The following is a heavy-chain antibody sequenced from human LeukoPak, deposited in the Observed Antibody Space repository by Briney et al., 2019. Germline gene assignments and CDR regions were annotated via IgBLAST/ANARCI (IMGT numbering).Heavy chain of an antibody. Sequence: GASVKVSCKASGGTFSSYAISWVRQAPGQGLEWMGGIIPIFGTANYAQKFQGRVTITADESTSTAYMELSSLRSEDTAVYYCAREGLGELSLYGGAFDIWGQGTMVTVSS. CDR2: IIPIFGTA. V-gene: IGHV1-69*13. J-gene: IGHJ3*02. CDR3: AREGLGELSLYGGAFDI. CDR1: GGTFSSYA. D-gene: IGHD3-16*02.